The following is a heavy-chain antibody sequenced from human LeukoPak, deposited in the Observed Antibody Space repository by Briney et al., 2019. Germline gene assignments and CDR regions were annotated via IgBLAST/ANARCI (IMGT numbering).Heavy chain of an antibody. Sequence: GGSLRLSCAASGFTVSSNYISWVRQAPGKGLEWVSVIYSGGSTYYADSVKGRFTISRDNSKNTLYLQMNSLRAEDTAVYYCARGGPLRYFDWLPMDAFDIWGQGTMVTVSS. V-gene: IGHV3-66*01. CDR1: GFTVSSNY. CDR3: ARGGPLRYFDWLPMDAFDI. D-gene: IGHD3-9*01. J-gene: IGHJ3*02. CDR2: IYSGGST.